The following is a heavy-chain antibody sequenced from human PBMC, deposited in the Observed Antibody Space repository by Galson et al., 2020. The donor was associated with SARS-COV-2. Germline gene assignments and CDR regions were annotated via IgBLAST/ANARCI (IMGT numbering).Heavy chain of an antibody. CDR2: ISAYNGNT. CDR3: ARDSQWELLDY. D-gene: IGHD1-26*01. J-gene: IGHJ4*02. CDR1: GYTFSGHY. V-gene: IGHV1-18*04. Sequence: ASVKVSCKASGYTFSGHYMHWVRLAPGQGLEWMGWISAYNGNTNYAQKLQGRVTMTTDTSTSTAYMELRSLRSDDTAVYYCARDSQWELLDYWGQGTLVTVSS.